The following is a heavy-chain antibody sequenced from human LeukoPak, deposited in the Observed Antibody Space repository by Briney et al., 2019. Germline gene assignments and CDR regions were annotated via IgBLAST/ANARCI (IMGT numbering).Heavy chain of an antibody. J-gene: IGHJ4*02. CDR3: ASPNREWELHY. CDR1: GGSFSGYY. D-gene: IGHD1-26*01. CDR2: INHSGST. V-gene: IGHV4-34*01. Sequence: PSETLSLTCAVYGGSFSGYYWSWIRQPPGKGLEWIGEINHSGSTNYNPSLKSRVTISVDTSKNQFSLKLSSVTAADTAVYYCASPNREWELHYWGQGTLVTVSS.